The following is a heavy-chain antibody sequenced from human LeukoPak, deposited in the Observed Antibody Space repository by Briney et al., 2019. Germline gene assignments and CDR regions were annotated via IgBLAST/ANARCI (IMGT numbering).Heavy chain of an antibody. J-gene: IGHJ4*02. CDR2: IYSGGST. V-gene: IGHV3-53*01. CDR3: ARGLWLGVLWGLFDY. Sequence: GGSLRLSCAASGFTVSSNYMSWVRQAPGKGLEWVSVIYSGGSTYYADSVKGRFTISRDNSKNTLYLQMSSLRAEDTAVYYWARGLWLGVLWGLFDYGAREPLVPVP. CDR1: GFTVSSNY. D-gene: IGHD3-10*01.